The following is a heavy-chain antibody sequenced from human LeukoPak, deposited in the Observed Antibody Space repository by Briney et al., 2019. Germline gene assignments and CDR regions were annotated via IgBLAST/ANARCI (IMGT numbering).Heavy chain of an antibody. Sequence: PSETLSLTYTVSGGSISSSSYYWGWIRQPPGKGLEWIGSIYYSGSTYHNPSLKSRVTISVDTSKNQFSLKLSSVTAADTAVYYCARAIAAAGRGFDYWGQGTLVTVSS. CDR3: ARAIAAAGRGFDY. D-gene: IGHD6-13*01. CDR2: IYYSGST. J-gene: IGHJ4*02. CDR1: GGSISSSSYY. V-gene: IGHV4-39*01.